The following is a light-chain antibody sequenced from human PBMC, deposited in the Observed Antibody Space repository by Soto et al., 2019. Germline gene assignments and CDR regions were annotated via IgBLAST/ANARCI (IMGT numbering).Light chain of an antibody. J-gene: IGLJ1*01. CDR1: SSDVGAYNY. V-gene: IGLV2-8*01. Sequence: QSALTQPPSASGSPGQSVTISCTGTSSDVGAYNYGSWYQQHPGKAPKLMIYEVSKRPSGVPDGFSGSKSDNTASLTVAGVQSEDEADYYCGSQAGSNKHGFGTATKLTVL. CDR2: EVS. CDR3: GSQAGSNKHG.